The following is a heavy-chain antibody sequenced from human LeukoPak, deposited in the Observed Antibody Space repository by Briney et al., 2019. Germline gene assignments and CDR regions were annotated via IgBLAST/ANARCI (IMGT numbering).Heavy chain of an antibody. CDR1: GFTFSSYA. V-gene: IGHV3-23*01. D-gene: IGHD4-17*01. CDR3: AKDRVSLGTTVTTDY. CDR2: ISGSGGST. J-gene: IGHJ4*02. Sequence: GGSLRLSCAASGFTFSSYAMSWVRQAPGKGLEWVSAISGSGGSTYYADSVKGRFTISRDNSKNTLYPQMNSLRAEDTAVYYCAKDRVSLGTTVTTDYWGQGTLVTVSS.